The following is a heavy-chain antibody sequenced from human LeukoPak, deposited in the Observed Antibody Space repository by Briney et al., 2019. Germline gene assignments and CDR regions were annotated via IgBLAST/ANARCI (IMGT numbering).Heavy chain of an antibody. CDR1: GFTFTYYG. CDR2: ISGSGTNT. Sequence: GGSLRLSCVASGFTFTYYGMSWVRQAPGKGLEWVSAISGSGTNTYYADSVKGRFTISRDSSKNTLFLQMNSLRAEDTAVYYCAKDFGYSYGYSDYWGQGTLVTVSS. J-gene: IGHJ4*02. V-gene: IGHV3-23*01. CDR3: AKDFGYSYGYSDY. D-gene: IGHD5-18*01.